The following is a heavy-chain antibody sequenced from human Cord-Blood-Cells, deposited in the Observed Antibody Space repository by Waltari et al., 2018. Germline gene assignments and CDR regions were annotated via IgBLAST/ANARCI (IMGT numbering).Heavy chain of an antibody. V-gene: IGHV1-2*04. D-gene: IGHD3-10*01. J-gene: IGHJ5*02. Sequence: QVQLVQSGAEVKKPGASVKVSCKASGYTFTGYSMHWVRQAPGQGLEWMGWINPNSGGTNEAQKFQGWVTMTRDTSISTAYMELSRLRSDDTAVYYCARGYGSGSYPPPFDPWGQGTLVTVSS. CDR1: GYTFTGYS. CDR3: ARGYGSGSYPPPFDP. CDR2: INPNSGGT.